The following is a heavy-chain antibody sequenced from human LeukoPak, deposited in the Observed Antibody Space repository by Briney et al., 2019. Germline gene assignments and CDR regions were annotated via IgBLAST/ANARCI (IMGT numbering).Heavy chain of an antibody. CDR3: ARGRGCSSTSCYVTGGATADY. J-gene: IGHJ4*02. D-gene: IGHD2-2*01. Sequence: SETLSLTCAVYGGSFSGYYWSWIRQPPGKGLEWIGEINHSGSTNYNPSLKSRVTISVDTSKNQFSLKLSSVTAAYTAVYYCARGRGCSSTSCYVTGGATADYWGQGTLVTVSS. V-gene: IGHV4-34*01. CDR1: GGSFSGYY. CDR2: INHSGST.